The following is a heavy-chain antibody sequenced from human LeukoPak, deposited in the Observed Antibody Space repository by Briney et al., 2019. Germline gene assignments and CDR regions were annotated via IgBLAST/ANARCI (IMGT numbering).Heavy chain of an antibody. V-gene: IGHV3-74*01. J-gene: IGHJ4*02. CDR3: VRDLGGRSGH. CDR1: GFTLSSST. Sequence: GGSLGLSCAAFGFTLSSSTMSWVRQAPGKGLVWVSRINEDGSTTNYADSVKGRSTIFRDNAKNTLYLQMNSLRAEDTAVYYCVRDLGGRSGHWGQGTLVTVSS. CDR2: INEDGSTT. D-gene: IGHD1-26*01.